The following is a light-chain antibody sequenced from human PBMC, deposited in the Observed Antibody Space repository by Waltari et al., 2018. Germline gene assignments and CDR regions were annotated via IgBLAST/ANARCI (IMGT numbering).Light chain of an antibody. CDR2: EVS. CDR3: TSYAAQGI. V-gene: IGLV2-8*01. J-gene: IGLJ2*01. CDR1: NNDIGAYNY. Sequence: QSALTQPPSASGSPGQSVTISCTGTNNDIGAYNYVSWFQQHPGKATKLMIYEVSKRPSGVPDGFSGSRSGITASLTVSGLQAEDEADYYCTSYAAQGIFGGGTKLTVL.